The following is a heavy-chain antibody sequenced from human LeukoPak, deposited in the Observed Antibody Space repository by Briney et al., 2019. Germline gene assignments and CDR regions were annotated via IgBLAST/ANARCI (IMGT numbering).Heavy chain of an antibody. Sequence: GGSLRLSCAASGFTFSNYEMNRVRQAPGKGLEWASYISRSGSTIYYADSLKGRFTISRDNAKNTLYLQMNSLRAEDTAVYYYASLASFAGYWGQGTLVTVSS. CDR2: ISRSGSTI. V-gene: IGHV3-48*03. J-gene: IGHJ4*02. CDR3: ASLASFAGY. D-gene: IGHD3-16*01. CDR1: GFTFSNYE.